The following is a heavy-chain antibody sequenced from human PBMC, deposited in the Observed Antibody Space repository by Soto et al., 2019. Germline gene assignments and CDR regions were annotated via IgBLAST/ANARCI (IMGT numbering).Heavy chain of an antibody. V-gene: IGHV4-34*01. J-gene: IGHJ4*02. D-gene: IGHD3-16*01. CDR2: ITHSGST. CDR1: GGSFSGYY. CDR3: ERGPLGGGALSQLRYFHY. Sequence: QVQLQQWGAGLLKPSETLSLTCAVYGGSFSGYYWSGIRQPPGKGVEWIGEITHSGSTNYNPSLKSRVTISVDTSKNQFSRRLSSVTASDTAVYYCERGPLGGGALSQLRYFHYWGQGTLVTVSS.